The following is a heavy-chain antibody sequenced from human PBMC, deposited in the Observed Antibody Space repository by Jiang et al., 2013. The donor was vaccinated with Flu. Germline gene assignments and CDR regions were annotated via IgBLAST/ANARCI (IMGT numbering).Heavy chain of an antibody. CDR3: ARQGSYDFWSPDY. V-gene: IGHV5-51*01. J-gene: IGHJ4*02. Sequence: PGKGLEWMGIIYPGDSDTRYSPSFQGQVTISADKSISTAYLQWSSLKASDTAMYYCARQGSYDFWSPDYWGQGTLVTVSS. D-gene: IGHD3-3*01. CDR2: IYPGDSDT.